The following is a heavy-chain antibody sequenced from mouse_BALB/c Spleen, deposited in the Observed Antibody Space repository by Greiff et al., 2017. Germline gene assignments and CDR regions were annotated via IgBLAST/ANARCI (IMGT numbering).Heavy chain of an antibody. CDR3: ARNYGYDGYFDY. J-gene: IGHJ2*01. D-gene: IGHD2-2*01. V-gene: IGHV1-54*01. CDR1: GYAFTNYL. Sequence: VKLQESGAELVRPGTSVKVSCKASGYAFTNYLIEWVKQRPGQGLERIGVINPGSGGTNYNEKFKGKATLTADKSSSTAYMQLSSLTSDDSAVYFCARNYGYDGYFDYWGQGTTLTVSS. CDR2: INPGSGGT.